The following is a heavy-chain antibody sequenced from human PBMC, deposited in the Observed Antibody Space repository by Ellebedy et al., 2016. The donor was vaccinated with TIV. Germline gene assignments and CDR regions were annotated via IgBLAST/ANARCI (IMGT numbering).Heavy chain of an antibody. CDR1: GFTFSSYG. Sequence: GESLKISCAASGFTFSSYGMHWVRQAPGKGLEWVAVISYDGSNKYYADSVKGRFTISRDNAKNSLYLQMNNLRAEDTAVYYCAKELCGSNSCGTDYWGQGTLVTVSS. CDR2: ISYDGSNK. J-gene: IGHJ4*02. CDR3: AKELCGSNSCGTDY. V-gene: IGHV3-30*18. D-gene: IGHD3-10*01.